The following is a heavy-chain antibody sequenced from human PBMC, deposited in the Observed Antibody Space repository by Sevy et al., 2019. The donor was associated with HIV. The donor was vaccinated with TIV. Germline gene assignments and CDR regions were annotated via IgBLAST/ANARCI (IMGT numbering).Heavy chain of an antibody. CDR1: GGSFSGYY. V-gene: IGHV4-34*01. D-gene: IGHD4-17*01. CDR3: ARDLPPSATTVAHFDY. Sequence: SETLSLTCAVYGGSFSGYYWSWIHQPPGKGLEWIGEINHSGSTNYNPSLKSRVTISVDTSKNQFSLKLSSVTAADTAVYYCARDLPPSATTVAHFDYWGRGTLVTVSS. J-gene: IGHJ4*02. CDR2: INHSGST.